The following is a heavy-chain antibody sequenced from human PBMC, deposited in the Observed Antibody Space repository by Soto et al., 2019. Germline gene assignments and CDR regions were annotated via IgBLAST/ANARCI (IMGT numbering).Heavy chain of an antibody. CDR3: ARTLYGDNVDY. J-gene: IGHJ4*02. V-gene: IGHV1-3*01. CDR1: GYTFTGYA. CDR2: INAGNGNT. Sequence: ASMKVSCKASGYTFTGYAMHWVRQAPGQRLEWMGWINAGNGNTGYAQKFQGRVTMTRNTSISTAYMELSSLRSEDTAVYYCARTLYGDNVDYWGQGTLVTVSS. D-gene: IGHD4-17*01.